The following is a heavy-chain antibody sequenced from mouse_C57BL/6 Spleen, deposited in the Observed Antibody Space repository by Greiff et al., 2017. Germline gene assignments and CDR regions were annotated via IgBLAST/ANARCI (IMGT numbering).Heavy chain of an antibody. J-gene: IGHJ1*03. CDR1: GYTFTEYT. CDR3: ERHEDRELGVDWYCDV. Sequence: VQLQQSGAELVKPGASVKLSCKASGYTFTEYTIHWVKQRSGQGLEWIGGFYPGSGSIKYNENFKDKATLNADKSYSTVYIELSRLTAEDSAVDFCERHEDRELGVDWYCDVWGTGTTVTVSS. V-gene: IGHV1-62-2*01. CDR2: FYPGSGSI. D-gene: IGHD4-1*01.